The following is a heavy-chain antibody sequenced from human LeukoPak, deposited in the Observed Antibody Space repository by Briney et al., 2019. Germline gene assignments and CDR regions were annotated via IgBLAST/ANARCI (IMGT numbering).Heavy chain of an antibody. CDR3: ARHPQYYDGSVTEFDF. J-gene: IGHJ4*02. D-gene: IGHD3-10*01. CDR1: GYSFTKYW. CDR2: IYPGDSKS. Sequence: GESLKISCKGSGYSFTKYWIGLVRQMPGKGLEWMGIIYPGDSKSRYSPSFQGQVTISADKSISTAYLQWSSLKASDTGMYYCARHPQYYDGSVTEFDFWGQGTLVTVSP. V-gene: IGHV5-51*01.